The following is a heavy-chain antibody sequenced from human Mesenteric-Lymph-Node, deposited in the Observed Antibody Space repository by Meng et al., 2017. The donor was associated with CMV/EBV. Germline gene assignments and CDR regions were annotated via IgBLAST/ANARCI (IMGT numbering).Heavy chain of an antibody. CDR3: GRGGNFWNGYADY. V-gene: IGHV3-21*01. D-gene: IGHD3-3*01. J-gene: IGHJ4*02. Sequence: ASGFTFSSYSINWVRQAPGKGLEWVSSISSSSIYIYYADSVKGRFTISRDNAKSSLYLQMNSLRAEDTAVYYCGRGGNFWNGYADYWGQGTLVTVSS. CDR2: ISSSSIYI. CDR1: GFTFSSYS.